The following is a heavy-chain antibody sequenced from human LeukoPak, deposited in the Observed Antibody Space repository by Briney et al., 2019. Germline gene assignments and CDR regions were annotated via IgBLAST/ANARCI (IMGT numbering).Heavy chain of an antibody. D-gene: IGHD3-10*01. CDR3: ARDRVDTMVRGLYYYYMDV. V-gene: IGHV3-11*04. CDR2: ISSTSSTR. CDR1: GFTFSDYY. Sequence: PGGSLRLSCAASGFTFSDYYMSWIRQAPGKGLAWVSYISSTSSTRYYADSVKGRFTISRDNAKNTLYLQMNSLRAEDTAVYYCARDRVDTMVRGLYYYYMDVWGKGTTVTISS. J-gene: IGHJ6*03.